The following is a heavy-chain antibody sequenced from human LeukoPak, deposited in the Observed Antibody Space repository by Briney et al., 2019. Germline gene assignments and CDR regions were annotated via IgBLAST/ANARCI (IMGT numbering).Heavy chain of an antibody. J-gene: IGHJ4*02. CDR3: AREEEVRGFDY. CDR2: IYYSGST. Sequence: SETLSLTCTVSGGSISSYYWSWIRQPPGKGLEWIGYIYYSGSTNYNPSLKSRVTISVDTSKNQFSLKLSSVTAADTAVYYCAREEEVRGFDYWGQGTLVTVSS. V-gene: IGHV4-59*01. D-gene: IGHD3-10*01. CDR1: GGSISSYY.